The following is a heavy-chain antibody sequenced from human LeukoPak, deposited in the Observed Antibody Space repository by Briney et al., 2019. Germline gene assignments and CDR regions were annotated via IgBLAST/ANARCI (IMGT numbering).Heavy chain of an antibody. Sequence: PGGSLRLSCAASGYTFSSYAMHWVPQAPGKGLEYVSAISSNGGSTYYANSVKGRFTISRDNSKNTLYLQVGSLRAEDMAVYYCARDLYGDTSLVPGYWGQGTLVTVSS. CDR3: ARDLYGDTSLVPGY. V-gene: IGHV3-64*01. J-gene: IGHJ4*02. CDR2: ISSNGGST. CDR1: GYTFSSYA. D-gene: IGHD5-18*01.